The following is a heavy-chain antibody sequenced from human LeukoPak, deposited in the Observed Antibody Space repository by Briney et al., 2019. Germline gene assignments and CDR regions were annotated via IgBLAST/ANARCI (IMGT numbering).Heavy chain of an antibody. J-gene: IGHJ4*02. CDR3: ARSSAHSYGDFHY. CDR2: NPHSWAT. V-gene: IGHV4-59*01. D-gene: IGHD5-18*01. Sequence: SETLSLTCSVSGVSLTTNYWSWIPQPPGKGLECLGYNPHSWATNYHPYLTSRGTMSLDTSNNQFPLKVTSVTAADTAVYYCARSSAHSYGDFHYWGQGNLVTVSS. CDR1: GVSLTTNY.